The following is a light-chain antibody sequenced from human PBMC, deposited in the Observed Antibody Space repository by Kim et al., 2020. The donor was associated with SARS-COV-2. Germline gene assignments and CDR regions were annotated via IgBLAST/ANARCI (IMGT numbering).Light chain of an antibody. CDR3: TSYTSSNTYV. V-gene: IGLV2-18*02. CDR1: VSDVVGYNR. Sequence: GHEFAISCTGTVSDVVGYNRFSGYQHPPGTAPKLIIYEVSHRPSGVPDRFSGSQSGNTASLTISGLQAEDEADYYCTSYTSSNTYVFGSGTKVTVL. J-gene: IGLJ1*01. CDR2: EVS.